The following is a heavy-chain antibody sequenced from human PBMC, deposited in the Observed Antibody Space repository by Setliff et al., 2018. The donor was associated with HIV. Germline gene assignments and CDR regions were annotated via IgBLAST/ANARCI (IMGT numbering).Heavy chain of an antibody. D-gene: IGHD1-26*01. CDR2: IKQDGSEK. V-gene: IGHV3-7*01. CDR3: ARELQWSRDSGREEDY. Sequence: GGSLRLSCAASGFTFSNYWMSWVRQAPVKGLEWVANIKQDGSEKNYVDSVKGRFTISRDNAKNSLYMQMNSLRAEYTAVYYCARELQWSRDSGREEDYWGQGTLVTVSS. CDR1: GFTFSNYW. J-gene: IGHJ4*02.